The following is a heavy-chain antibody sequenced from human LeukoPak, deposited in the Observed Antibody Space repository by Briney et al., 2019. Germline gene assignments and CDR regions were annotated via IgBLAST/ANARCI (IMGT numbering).Heavy chain of an antibody. V-gene: IGHV4-39*01. CDR3: ARAPRMTSIAASYYYMDV. J-gene: IGHJ6*03. Sequence: SETLSLTCTVSGGSISSSSYYWGWIRQPPGKGLEWIGSIYYSGSTYYNPSLKSRVTISVDTSKNQFSLKLSSVTAADTAVYYCARAPRMTSIAASYYYMDVWGKGTTVTVSS. CDR2: IYYSGST. CDR1: GGSISSSSYY. D-gene: IGHD6-6*01.